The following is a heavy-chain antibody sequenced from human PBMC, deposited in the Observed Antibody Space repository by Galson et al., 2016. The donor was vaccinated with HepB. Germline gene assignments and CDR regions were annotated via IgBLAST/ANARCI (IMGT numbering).Heavy chain of an antibody. D-gene: IGHD1-26*01. CDR1: GFTFTAYW. V-gene: IGHV3-74*01. Sequence: SLRLSCAASGFTFTAYWMHWVRQAPGKGLVWVSRISTDGSTSYADSVKGRFTISRDNAKNTVYLQMNSLRGEDTGVYYCARDPQPKWSPTMDVWGQGTTVTVFS. CDR3: ARDPQPKWSPTMDV. J-gene: IGHJ6*02. CDR2: ISTDGST.